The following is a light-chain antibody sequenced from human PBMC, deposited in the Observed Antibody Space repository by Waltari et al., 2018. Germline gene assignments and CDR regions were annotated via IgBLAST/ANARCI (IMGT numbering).Light chain of an antibody. CDR2: EDN. CDR3: QSYDSNNHVV. CDR1: RGNIASNY. Sequence: NFMLSQPHSVSESPGKTVTSSYTGSRGNIASNYVPGYHHRPDSAPIIVIYEDNQSPSGVPDRFSGSIDSSTNSASLTVSGLRPEDEGDYYCQSYDSNNHVVFGGGTKLTVL. V-gene: IGLV6-57*02. J-gene: IGLJ2*01.